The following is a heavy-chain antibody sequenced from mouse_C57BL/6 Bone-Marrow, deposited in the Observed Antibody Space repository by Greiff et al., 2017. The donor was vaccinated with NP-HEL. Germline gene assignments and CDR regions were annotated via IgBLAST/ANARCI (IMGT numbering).Heavy chain of an antibody. J-gene: IGHJ3*01. CDR3: ARWGSSWGFAY. D-gene: IGHD1-1*01. Sequence: EVQVVESGGGLVKPGGSLKLSCAASGFTFSDYGMHWVRQAPEKGLEWVAYISSGSSTIYYVDTVKGRFTISRDNAKNTLFLQMTSLRSEDTAMYYCARWGSSWGFAYWGQGTLVTVSA. CDR2: ISSGSSTI. V-gene: IGHV5-17*01. CDR1: GFTFSDYG.